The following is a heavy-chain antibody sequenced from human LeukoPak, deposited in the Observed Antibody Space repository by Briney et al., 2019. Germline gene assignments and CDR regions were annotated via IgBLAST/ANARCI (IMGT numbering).Heavy chain of an antibody. CDR3: ATHPLYYYDSSGYYLDY. D-gene: IGHD3-22*01. J-gene: IGHJ4*02. Sequence: GGSLSLSCAASGFTFSSYPMSWLRQAPGKGLEWVSAISGSGGRTYYADSVKGRLTISRDNSKNTLYLQMNSLRAEDTAVYYCATHPLYYYDSSGYYLDYWGQGTLVTVSS. CDR1: GFTFSSYP. V-gene: IGHV3-23*01. CDR2: ISGSGGRT.